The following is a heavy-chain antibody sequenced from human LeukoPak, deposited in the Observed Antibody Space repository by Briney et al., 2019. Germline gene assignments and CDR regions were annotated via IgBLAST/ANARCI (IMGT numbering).Heavy chain of an antibody. D-gene: IGHD1-20*01. CDR2: IYYSGST. CDR1: GGSISSSSYY. V-gene: IGHV4-39*07. J-gene: IGHJ4*02. Sequence: SETLSLTCTVSGGSISSSSYYWGWIRQPPGKGLEWIGSIYYSGSTYYNPSLKSRVTISVDTSKNQFSLKLSSVTAADTAVYYCAKLLITGTEENDYWGQGTLVTVSS. CDR3: AKLLITGTEENDY.